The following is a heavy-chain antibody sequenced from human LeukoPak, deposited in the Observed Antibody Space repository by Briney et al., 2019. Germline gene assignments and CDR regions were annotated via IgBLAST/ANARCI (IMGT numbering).Heavy chain of an antibody. V-gene: IGHV1-8*01. CDR3: ARGLFGDSSRYYLFDY. CDR1: GYTFTSYD. CDR2: MNPNSGNT. J-gene: IGHJ4*02. Sequence: GASVKVSFKASGYTFTSYDINWVRQATGQGLEWMGWMNPNSGNTGYAQKFQGRVTMTRNTSISTAYMELSSLRSEDTAVYYCARGLFGDSSRYYLFDYWGQGTLVTVSS. D-gene: IGHD3-22*01.